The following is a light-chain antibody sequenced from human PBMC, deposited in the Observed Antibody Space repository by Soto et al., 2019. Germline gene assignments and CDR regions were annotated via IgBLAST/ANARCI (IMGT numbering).Light chain of an antibody. V-gene: IGKV4-1*01. Sequence: DIVMTQSPDSLAVSLGERATINCKSSQNILYSSNNKNYLAWYQQKAGQPPKLLIYWASTRASGAPDRFSGSGSGTDFTLTISSLQSEDVAVYFCQQYYSSPPITFGQGTRLEIK. CDR2: WAS. CDR1: QNILYSSNNKNY. CDR3: QQYYSSPPIT. J-gene: IGKJ5*01.